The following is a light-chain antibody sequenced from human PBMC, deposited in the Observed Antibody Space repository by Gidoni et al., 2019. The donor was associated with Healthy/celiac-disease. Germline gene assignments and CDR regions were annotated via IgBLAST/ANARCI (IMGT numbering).Light chain of an antibody. CDR2: TLS. CDR3: MQRIEFPWT. V-gene: IGKV2-40*01. J-gene: IGKJ1*01. CDR1: Q. Sequence: DIVMTPTPLSLPVTPGEPASISCRSSQKPGQSPQLLIYTLSYRASGVPDRFSGSGSGTDFTLKISRVEAEDVGVYYCMQRIEFPWTFGQGTKVEIK.